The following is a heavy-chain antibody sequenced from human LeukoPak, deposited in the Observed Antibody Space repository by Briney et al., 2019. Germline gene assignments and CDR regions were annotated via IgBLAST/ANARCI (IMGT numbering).Heavy chain of an antibody. V-gene: IGHV3-7*02. CDR1: GFTFSSYW. CDR3: ASYYYDSSGYMHYGMDG. CDR2: IKQDGSEK. J-gene: IGHJ6*02. Sequence: QAGGSLRLSCAASGFTFSSYWMSWVRQAPGKGMEWVAKIKQDGSEKYYVDSVKGRFTISRDNAKNSLYLQMNSLRAEDTAVYYCASYYYDSSGYMHYGMDGLGQGTTVTVSS. D-gene: IGHD3-22*01.